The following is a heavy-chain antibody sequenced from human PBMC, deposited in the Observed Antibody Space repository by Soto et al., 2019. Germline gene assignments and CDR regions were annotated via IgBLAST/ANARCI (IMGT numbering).Heavy chain of an antibody. J-gene: IGHJ4*02. CDR1: GFTFSSYG. CDR2: IWYDGSNK. CDR3: ARCLYDSSGCYFDY. D-gene: IGHD3-22*01. Sequence: HPGGSLRLSCAASGFTFSSYGMHWVRQAPGKGLEWVAVIWYDGSNKYYADSVKGRFTISRDNSKNTLYLQMNSLRAEDTAVYYCARCLYDSSGCYFDYWGQGTLVTVSS. V-gene: IGHV3-33*01.